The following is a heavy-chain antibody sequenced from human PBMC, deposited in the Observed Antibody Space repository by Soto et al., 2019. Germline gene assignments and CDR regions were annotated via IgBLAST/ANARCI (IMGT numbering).Heavy chain of an antibody. CDR2: ISGGGGSI. Sequence: EVQLLESGGGLVQPGGSLRVSCAASGFTFSSYAMGWVRQAPGKGLEWVSAISGGGGSIYYADSLKGRFTISRDNSKTTLYLQMNSLRAEDTAVYYCAKDLRFLSGFDFWGQGTLVTVSS. CDR1: GFTFSSYA. V-gene: IGHV3-23*01. CDR3: AKDLRFLSGFDF. D-gene: IGHD3-3*01. J-gene: IGHJ4*02.